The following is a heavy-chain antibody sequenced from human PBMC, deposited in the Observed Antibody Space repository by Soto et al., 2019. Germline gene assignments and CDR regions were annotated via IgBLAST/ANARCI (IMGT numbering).Heavy chain of an antibody. V-gene: IGHV5-10-1*01. CDR2: IDPSDSYT. D-gene: IGHD6-13*01. J-gene: IGHJ6*02. CDR3: ARHIRIAAAGTHYYYGMDV. CDR1: RYCFTRYS. Sequence: WESLKISCKASRYCFTRYSISWVRQLPGKGLVWMGRIDPSDSYTNYSPSFQGHVTISADKSISTAYLQWSSLKASDTAMYYCARHIRIAAAGTHYYYGMDVWRQGTTVTVSS.